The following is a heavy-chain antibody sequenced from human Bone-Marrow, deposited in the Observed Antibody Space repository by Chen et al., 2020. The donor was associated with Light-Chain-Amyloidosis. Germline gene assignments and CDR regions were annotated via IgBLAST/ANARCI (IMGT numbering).Heavy chain of an antibody. CDR1: AGTFSSFP. J-gene: IGHJ3*02. CDR3: ARVPRVLAAHALDI. D-gene: IGHD2-15*01. CDR2: VIPILDTP. V-gene: IGHV1-69*01. Sequence: QVQLVQSGAEVKKPGSSVKVSCRTSAGTFSSFPIIWVRQAPGQGREWVGGVIPILDTPTYAQKFQGRVTITADDSTSTAYMELRSLTSEDTAVYFCARVPRVLAAHALDIWGQGTIVSVSS.